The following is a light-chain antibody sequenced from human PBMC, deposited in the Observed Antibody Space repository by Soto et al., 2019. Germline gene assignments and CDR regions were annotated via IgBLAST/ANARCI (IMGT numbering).Light chain of an antibody. CDR3: QQANSRPLT. J-gene: IGKJ4*01. Sequence: DIQMTQSPSSVSASVGDRVAMTCRASQGISSRLAWYQKKPGQAPKLLIYDASTWEGGVSSRFSGSGSGTEFTLTIGSLQPEDFATYYCQQANSRPLTFGGGTKVDIK. CDR1: QGISSR. CDR2: DAS. V-gene: IGKV1-12*01.